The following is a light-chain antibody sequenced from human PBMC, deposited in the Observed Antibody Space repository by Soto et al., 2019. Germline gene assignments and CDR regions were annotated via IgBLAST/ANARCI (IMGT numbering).Light chain of an antibody. CDR3: SSYTGGNPSSV. CDR2: EVT. J-gene: IGLJ1*01. CDR1: SSDVGGYDY. V-gene: IGLV2-8*01. Sequence: QSGLGHPPAPSFSPGQSVTISWSGTSSDVGGYDYVSWYQQHPGKAPKLMIYEVTIRPSGVSDRFSGSKSGNTASLTVSGLQAEDEADYYCSSYTGGNPSSVFRTGAKVTVL.